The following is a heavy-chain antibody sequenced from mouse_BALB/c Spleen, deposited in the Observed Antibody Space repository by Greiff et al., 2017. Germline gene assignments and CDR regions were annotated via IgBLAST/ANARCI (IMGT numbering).Heavy chain of an antibody. CDR2: IYPGSGST. V-gene: IGHV1-55*01. D-gene: IGHD3-1*01. J-gene: IGHJ2*01. CDR3: ARQLGLAGDY. CDR1: GYNFTSYW. Sequence: QVQLKQPGAELVKPGTSVKLSCKASGYNFTSYWINWVKLRPGQGLEWIGDIYPGSGSTNYNEKFKSKATLTVDTSSSTAYMQLSSLASEDSALYYCARQLGLAGDYWGQGTTLTVSS.